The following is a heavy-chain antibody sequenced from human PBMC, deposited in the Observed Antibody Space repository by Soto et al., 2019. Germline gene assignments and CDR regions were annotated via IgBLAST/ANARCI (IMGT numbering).Heavy chain of an antibody. Sequence: SVKVSCKASGGTFSSYAISWVRQAPGQGLEWMGGIIPIGGTANYAQKFQGRVTMTTDTSTSTAYMELSSLRSEDTAVYYCARGWIQLWLRNFDYWGQGTLVTVSS. CDR3: ARGWIQLWLRNFDY. CDR1: GGTFSSYA. D-gene: IGHD5-18*01. J-gene: IGHJ4*02. CDR2: IIPIGGTA. V-gene: IGHV1-69*05.